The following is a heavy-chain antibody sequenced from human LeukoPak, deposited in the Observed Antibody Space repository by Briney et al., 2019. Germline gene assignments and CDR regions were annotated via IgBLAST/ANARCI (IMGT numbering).Heavy chain of an antibody. V-gene: IGHV3-73*01. CDR1: GFTFSGSA. D-gene: IGHD6-19*01. Sequence: GGSLRLSCAASGFTFSGSAMHWVRQASGKGLEWVGRIRSKANSYATAYAASVKGRFTISRDDSKNTAYLQMNSLRAEDTAVYYCARADSSGWHLDYWGQGTLVTVSS. CDR3: ARADSSGWHLDY. CDR2: IRSKANSYAT. J-gene: IGHJ4*02.